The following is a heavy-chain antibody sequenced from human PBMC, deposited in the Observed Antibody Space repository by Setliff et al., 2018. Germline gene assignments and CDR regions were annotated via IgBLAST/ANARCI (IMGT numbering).Heavy chain of an antibody. V-gene: IGHV1-46*01. J-gene: IGHJ4*02. CDR2: INPSGGST. CDR1: GYTFTSYY. D-gene: IGHD3-22*01. Sequence: GASVKVSCKASGYTFTSYYMHWVRQAPGQGLEWMGIINPSGGSTSYAQKFQGRVTMTRDTSTSTVYMELSSLRSEDTAVYYCARDRGYYYDSSGSSLDYWGQGTLVTVSS. CDR3: ARDRGYYYDSSGSSLDY.